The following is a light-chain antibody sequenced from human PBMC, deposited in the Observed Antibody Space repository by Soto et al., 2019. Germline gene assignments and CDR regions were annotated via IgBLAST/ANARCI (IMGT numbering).Light chain of an antibody. CDR2: KVI. V-gene: IGLV2-14*01. J-gene: IGLJ2*01. CDR3: STYTSASTS. CDR1: EVGAHRF. Sequence: QSALTQPASVSGSPGQSITISCTGTEVGAHRFVTWYQQVPGTAPKLLIYKVIKRPSGISPRFSGSKAGNTASLTISGLQADDEADYFCSTYTSASTSFGGGTKLTVL.